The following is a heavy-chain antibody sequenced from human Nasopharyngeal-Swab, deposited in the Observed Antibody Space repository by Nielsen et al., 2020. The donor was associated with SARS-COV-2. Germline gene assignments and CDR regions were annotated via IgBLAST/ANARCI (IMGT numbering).Heavy chain of an antibody. CDR1: GFTFSSYW. CDR3: ASTGGYGLNWFDP. Sequence: GESLKISCAASGFTFSSYWMSWVRQAPGKGLEWVANIKQDGSEKYYVDSVKGRFTISRDNAKNSLYLQMNSLRAEDTAVYYCASTGGYGLNWFDPWGQGTLVTVSS. V-gene: IGHV3-7*01. D-gene: IGHD5-12*01. CDR2: IKQDGSEK. J-gene: IGHJ5*02.